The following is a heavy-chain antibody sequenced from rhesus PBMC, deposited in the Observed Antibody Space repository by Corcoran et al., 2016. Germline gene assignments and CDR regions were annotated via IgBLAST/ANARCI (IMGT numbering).Heavy chain of an antibody. V-gene: IGHV3-134*01. CDR3: TRGGSGSWSHFDY. CDR2: ISWNSATR. J-gene: IGHJ4*01. D-gene: IGHD6-25*01. Sequence: EVQLVESGGALEQPGGSLRLSCAAYAFTCDDYDMRWVRQPPGRGLEWVSGISWNSATRYYADSVKGRFTISRDNAKNSLFLQMDRLRAEDTAVYYCTRGGSGSWSHFDYWGQGVLVTVSS. CDR1: AFTCDDYD.